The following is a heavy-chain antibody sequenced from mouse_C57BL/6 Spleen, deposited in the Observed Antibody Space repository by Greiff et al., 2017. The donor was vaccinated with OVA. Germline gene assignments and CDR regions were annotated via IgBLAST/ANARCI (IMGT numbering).Heavy chain of an antibody. D-gene: IGHD1-1*01. CDR2: IDPNGGGT. CDR3: ARRDGSSYNYAMDY. Sequence: QVQLQQPGAELVKPGASVKLSCKASGYTFTSYWMHWVKQRPGRGLEWIGRIDPNGGGTKYNEKFKSKATLTVDKPSSTAYMQLSSLTSEDSAVYYCARRDGSSYNYAMDYWGQGTSVTVSS. V-gene: IGHV1-72*01. CDR1: GYTFTSYW. J-gene: IGHJ4*01.